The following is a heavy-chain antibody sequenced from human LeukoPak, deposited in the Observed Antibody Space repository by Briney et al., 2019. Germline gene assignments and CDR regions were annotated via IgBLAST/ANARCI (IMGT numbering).Heavy chain of an antibody. Sequence: GASVKVSCKASGYTFTTYNINWVRQAPGQGLEWMGWISGYNGNTNYAQKLQGRVTMTTDTSTSTAYMELRSLRSDDTAVYYCARDPVVVVVAATPLDYWGQGTLVTVSS. D-gene: IGHD2-15*01. CDR2: ISGYNGNT. CDR1: GYTFTTYN. CDR3: ARDPVVVVVAATPLDY. V-gene: IGHV1-18*01. J-gene: IGHJ4*02.